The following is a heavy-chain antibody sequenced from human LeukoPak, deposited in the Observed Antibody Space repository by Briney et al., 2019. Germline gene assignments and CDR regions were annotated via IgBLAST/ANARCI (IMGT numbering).Heavy chain of an antibody. CDR2: ISSSSSYT. CDR1: GFTFSDYY. D-gene: IGHD1-1*01. V-gene: IGHV3-11*05. CDR3: ARGFTAGLDY. J-gene: IGHJ4*02. Sequence: PGGSLRLSCAASGFTFSDYYMSWIRQAPGKGLEWVSCISSSSSYTNYADSVKGRFTISRDNAKNSLYLQMNGLRAEDTAVYFCARGFTAGLDYWGQGTLVPVSS.